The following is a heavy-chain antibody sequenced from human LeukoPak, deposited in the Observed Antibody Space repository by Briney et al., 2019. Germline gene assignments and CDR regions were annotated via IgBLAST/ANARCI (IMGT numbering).Heavy chain of an antibody. Sequence: SETLSLTCAVSGDSISSSSYYWGWIRQPPGKGLEWIGSIYYSGGTYYNPSLKSRVTISVDTSKNQFSLKLSSVTAADTAVYYCARRHDILTGYYDYWGQGTLVTVSS. CDR2: IYYSGGT. V-gene: IGHV4-39*01. CDR3: ARRHDILTGYYDY. J-gene: IGHJ4*02. D-gene: IGHD3-9*01. CDR1: GDSISSSSYY.